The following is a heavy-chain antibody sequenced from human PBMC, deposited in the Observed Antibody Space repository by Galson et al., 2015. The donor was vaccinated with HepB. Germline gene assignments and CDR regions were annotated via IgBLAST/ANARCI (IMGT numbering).Heavy chain of an antibody. V-gene: IGHV3-30*02. J-gene: IGHJ4*02. Sequence: SLRLSCAASGFTFSNYGMHWVRQAPGKGLEWVAYIQYNGFTKYYGDSVTGRLTISRDNSQNTLYLQMNSLRPEDTALYHCARNTPASGYHGLHYGGQGTLVTVSS. D-gene: IGHD6-25*01. CDR2: IQYNGFTK. CDR3: ARNTPASGYHGLHY. CDR1: GFTFSNYG.